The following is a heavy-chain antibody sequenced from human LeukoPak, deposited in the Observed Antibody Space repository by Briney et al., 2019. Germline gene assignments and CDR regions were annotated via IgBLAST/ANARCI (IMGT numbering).Heavy chain of an antibody. CDR1: GYTFTSYA. CDR3: AREAGIYYGSGSFDY. V-gene: IGHV7-4-1*02. Sequence: GASVKVSCKASGYTFTSYAMSWVRQAPGQGLEWMGWINTNTGNPTYAQGFTGRSVFSLDTSVSTAYLQISSLKAEDTAVYYCAREAGIYYGSGSFDYWGQGTLVTVSS. J-gene: IGHJ4*02. D-gene: IGHD3-10*01. CDR2: INTNTGNP.